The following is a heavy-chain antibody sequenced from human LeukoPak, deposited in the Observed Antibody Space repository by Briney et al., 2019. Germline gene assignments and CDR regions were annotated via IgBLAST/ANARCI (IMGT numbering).Heavy chain of an antibody. J-gene: IGHJ4*02. CDR3: ARFNYDSSGYYFSPYFDY. Sequence: SETLSLTCAVHGGSFSGYYWSWIRQPPGKGLEWIGEINHSGSTNYNPSLKSRVTISVDTSKNQFSLKLSSVTAADTAVYYCARFNYDSSGYYFSPYFDYWGQGTLVTVSS. D-gene: IGHD3-22*01. CDR1: GGSFSGYY. CDR2: INHSGST. V-gene: IGHV4-34*01.